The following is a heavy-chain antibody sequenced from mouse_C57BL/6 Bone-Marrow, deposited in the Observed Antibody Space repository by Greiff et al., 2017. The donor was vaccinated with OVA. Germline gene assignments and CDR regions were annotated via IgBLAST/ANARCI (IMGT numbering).Heavy chain of an antibody. CDR2: ISNGGGST. V-gene: IGHV5-12*01. Sequence: EVKLVESGGGLVQPGGSLKLSCAASGFTFSDYYMYWVRQTPEKRLEWVAYISNGGGSTYYPDTVKGRFTISRDNAKNTLYLQMSRLKSEDTAMYYFARHWDDYDDAWFAYWGQGTLVTVSA. J-gene: IGHJ3*01. CDR1: GFTFSDYY. CDR3: ARHWDDYDDAWFAY. D-gene: IGHD2-4*01.